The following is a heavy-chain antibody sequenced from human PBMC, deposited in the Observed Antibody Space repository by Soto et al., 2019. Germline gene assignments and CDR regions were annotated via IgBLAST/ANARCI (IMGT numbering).Heavy chain of an antibody. Sequence: VQVVEAGGGLVQPGGSLRLSFAASGITGSSKYISWVRQAPGKGLEWVSVIYSGGSTYYADSVKGRFTISRDNSKNTLYLQMNSLRAEDTAVYYCARDRFLFDLWGRGTLVTVSS. CDR2: IYSGGST. CDR3: ARDRFLFDL. CDR1: GITGSSKY. V-gene: IGHV3-66*01. J-gene: IGHJ2*01. D-gene: IGHD3-10*01.